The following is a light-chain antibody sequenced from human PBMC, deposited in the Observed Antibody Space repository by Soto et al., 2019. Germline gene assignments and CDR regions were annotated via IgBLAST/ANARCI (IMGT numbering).Light chain of an antibody. Sequence: DIQMTQSPSTLSASVGDRVTITCRASQGISSYLAWYQQKPGKAPKLLIYAASTLQSGVPARFSGSGSGTDFTLTISSLEPEDFAVYYCQQRSDWVTFGQGTRLEIK. CDR3: QQRSDWVT. CDR2: AAS. V-gene: IGKV1-9*01. CDR1: QGISSY. J-gene: IGKJ5*01.